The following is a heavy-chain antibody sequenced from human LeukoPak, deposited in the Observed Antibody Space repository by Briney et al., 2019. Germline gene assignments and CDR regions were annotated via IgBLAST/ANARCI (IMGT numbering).Heavy chain of an antibody. V-gene: IGHV3-7*05. CDR3: AGWNDGWEFDY. D-gene: IGHD1-1*01. Sequence: GGSLRLSCAASGFTFSSAWMTWVRQAPGKGLEWVAHIKEDGTEQYYVDSVKGRFTISRDNAKNSADLQMNSLRAEDTAVYYCAGWNDGWEFDYWGQGTLVSVSS. CDR1: GFTFSSAW. CDR2: IKEDGTEQ. J-gene: IGHJ4*02.